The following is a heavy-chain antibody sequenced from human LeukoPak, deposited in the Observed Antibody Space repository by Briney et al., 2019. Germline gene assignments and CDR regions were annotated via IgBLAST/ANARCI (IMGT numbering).Heavy chain of an antibody. V-gene: IGHV4-30-4*07. D-gene: IGHD6-19*01. CDR1: GGSISSGGYS. Sequence: SETLSLTCAVSGGSISSGGYSWSWIRQPPGKGLEWIGYIYYSGSTYYNPSLKSRVTISVDTSKNQFSLKLSSVTAADTAVYYCARSGGGSGWSEFDPWGQGTLVTVSS. CDR3: ARSGGGSGWSEFDP. CDR2: IYYSGST. J-gene: IGHJ5*02.